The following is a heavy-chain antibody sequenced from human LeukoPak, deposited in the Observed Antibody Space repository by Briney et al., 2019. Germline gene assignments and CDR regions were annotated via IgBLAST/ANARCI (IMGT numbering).Heavy chain of an antibody. CDR3: ARPSKNYYGSGSYSN. CDR2: IKQDGSEK. Sequence: GGSLRLSCAASGFTFSSYWMSWVRQAPGKGLEWVANIKQDGSEKYYVDSVKGRFTISRDNAKNSLYLQMNSLRAEDTAVYYCARPSKNYYGSGSYSNWGQGTLVTVSS. V-gene: IGHV3-7*01. CDR1: GFTFSSYW. D-gene: IGHD3-10*01. J-gene: IGHJ4*02.